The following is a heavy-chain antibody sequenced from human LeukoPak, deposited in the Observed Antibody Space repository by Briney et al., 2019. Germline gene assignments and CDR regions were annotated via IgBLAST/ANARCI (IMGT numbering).Heavy chain of an antibody. CDR2: IIPVLGIA. V-gene: IGHV1-69*04. CDR3: ARDLGGGWSALYYYYYMDV. D-gene: IGHD2-15*01. Sequence: SVKVSCKASGGTFSSYAISWVRQAPGQGLEWMGRIIPVLGIANYAQEFQGRVTITADKSTSTAYMELSSLRSEDTAVYYCARDLGGGWSALYYYYYMDVWGKGTTVTVSS. CDR1: GGTFSSYA. J-gene: IGHJ6*03.